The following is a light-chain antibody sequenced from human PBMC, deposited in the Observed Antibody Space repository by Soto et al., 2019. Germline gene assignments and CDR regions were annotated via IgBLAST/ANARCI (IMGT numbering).Light chain of an antibody. CDR1: QDVSHW. CDR3: QHYNSYSEA. CDR2: KAS. Sequence: DIHMDQSPSTLSASVGDRVTITCRASQDVSHWLAWYQQKPGQAPKLVIYKASTLKSGVPSRFSGSGSGTEFTLTISSLQPDDFATYYCQHYNSYSEAFGQGTKVELK. J-gene: IGKJ1*01. V-gene: IGKV1-5*03.